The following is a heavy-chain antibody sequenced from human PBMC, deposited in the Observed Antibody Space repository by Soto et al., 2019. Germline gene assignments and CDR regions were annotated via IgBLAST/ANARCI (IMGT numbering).Heavy chain of an antibody. CDR3: ARHVFASGGFDFDY. CDR2: IYYSGST. Sequence: QLQLQESGPGLVKPSETLSLTCTVSGGSISSSSYYWGWIRQPPGKGLEWIGSIYYSGSTYYNPSLKSRVTISVDTSKNQFSLKLSSVTAADTAVYYCARHVFASGGFDFDYWGQGTLVTVSS. CDR1: GGSISSSSYY. J-gene: IGHJ4*02. V-gene: IGHV4-39*01. D-gene: IGHD3-10*01.